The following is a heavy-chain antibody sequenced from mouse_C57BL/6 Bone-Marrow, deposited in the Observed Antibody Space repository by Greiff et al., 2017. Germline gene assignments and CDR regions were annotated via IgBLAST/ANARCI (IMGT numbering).Heavy chain of an antibody. CDR2: IYPTSGRT. D-gene: IGHD1-3*01. CDR3: AIYVPLRRDFDY. CDR1: GYTFTSYW. Sequence: VQLQQPGAELVKPGASVKMSCKASGYTFTSYWITWVKQRPGQGLEWIGEIYPTSGRTNYNEKFKSKAILTVDTSSNAAYMQLSSLTSEDSAAVDCAIYVPLRRDFDYWGQGTTLTVSS. V-gene: IGHV1-55*01. J-gene: IGHJ2*01.